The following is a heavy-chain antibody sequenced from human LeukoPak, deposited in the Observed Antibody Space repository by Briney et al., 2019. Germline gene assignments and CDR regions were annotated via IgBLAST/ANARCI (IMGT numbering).Heavy chain of an antibody. CDR2: IYSGGST. D-gene: IGHD2-15*01. Sequence: GGSLRLSCAASGITVSNNYMSWVRQAPGKGLEWVSVIYSGGSTFYADSVKGRFTISRDNSKNTLYLQMNSLRAEDTAVYYCASDSYSPEYFQHWGQGTLVTVSS. V-gene: IGHV3-66*01. J-gene: IGHJ1*01. CDR1: GITVSNNY. CDR3: ASDSYSPEYFQH.